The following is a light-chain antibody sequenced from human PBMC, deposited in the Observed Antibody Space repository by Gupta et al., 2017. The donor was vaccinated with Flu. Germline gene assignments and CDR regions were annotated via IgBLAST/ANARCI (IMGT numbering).Light chain of an antibody. CDR2: AAS. CDR3: QQYSSHPWT. Sequence: DIQMTQSPSTLSASLGDRATITRRASQTVSNWLAWYQQQPGKVPKLLLYAASYAASSLEGGVPSRFSGSGSGTEFTLTISSLQPGDFASYYCQQYSSHPWTFGQGTKVEI. V-gene: IGKV1-5*03. CDR1: QTVSNW. J-gene: IGKJ1*01.